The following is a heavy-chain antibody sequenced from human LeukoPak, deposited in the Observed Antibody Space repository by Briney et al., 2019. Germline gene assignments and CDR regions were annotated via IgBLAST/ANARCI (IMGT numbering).Heavy chain of an antibody. CDR1: GFTVSSTY. J-gene: IGHJ4*02. Sequence: GGSLRLSCAASGFTVSSTYMSWVRQAPGKGLEWVSVIHSGGSTYYADSVKGRFTISRDNLKNTLYLQMNSLRAEDTAMYYCARDRGYSNPFDYWGQGTLVTVSS. CDR2: IHSGGST. D-gene: IGHD4-11*01. CDR3: ARDRGYSNPFDY. V-gene: IGHV3-66*01.